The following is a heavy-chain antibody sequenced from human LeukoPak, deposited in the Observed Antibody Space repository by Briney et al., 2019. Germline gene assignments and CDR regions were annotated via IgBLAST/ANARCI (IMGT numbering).Heavy chain of an antibody. CDR3: ARAGLETFDY. V-gene: IGHV4-39*07. J-gene: IGHJ4*02. Sequence: PSETLSLTCTVSGGSISSSSYYWGWIRQPPGKGLEWIGSIYYSGSTYYNPSLKSRVTISVDTSKNQFSLKLSSVTAADTAVYYCARAGLETFDYWGQGTLVTVSS. CDR2: IYYSGST. CDR1: GGSISSSSYY. D-gene: IGHD1-1*01.